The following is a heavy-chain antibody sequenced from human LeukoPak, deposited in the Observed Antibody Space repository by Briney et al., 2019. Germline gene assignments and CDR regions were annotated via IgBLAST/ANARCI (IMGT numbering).Heavy chain of an antibody. CDR3: AKAVEMSY. CDR1: GFTFSSYS. D-gene: IGHD5-24*01. Sequence: GGSLRLSCAASGFTFSSYSMNWVRQAPGKGLEWVSSISSSSSYIYYADSVKGRFTISRDNSKNTLYLQMNSLRAEDTAVYYCAKAVEMSYWGQGTLVTVSS. V-gene: IGHV3-21*01. CDR2: ISSSSSYI. J-gene: IGHJ4*02.